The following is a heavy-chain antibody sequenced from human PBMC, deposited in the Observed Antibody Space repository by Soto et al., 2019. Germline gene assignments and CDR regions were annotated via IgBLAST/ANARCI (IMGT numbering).Heavy chain of an antibody. D-gene: IGHD2-15*01. V-gene: IGHV1-69*12. CDR3: ARSGGLDRDFNY. CDR2: IIPMFDTP. Sequence: QVQLVQSGAEVKKPGSSVKVSCKASGGTFTSDSFSWVRQAPGHGLEWMGGIIPMFDTPIYAQKFQDRVTFTADESTSTAYMQLSSLRSGDTAVYYCARSGGLDRDFNYWGQGSLVTVSS. CDR1: GGTFTSDS. J-gene: IGHJ4*02.